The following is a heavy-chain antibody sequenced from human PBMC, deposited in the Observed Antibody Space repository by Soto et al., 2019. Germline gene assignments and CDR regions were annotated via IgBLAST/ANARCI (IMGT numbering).Heavy chain of an antibody. CDR2: ISYDGSFV. J-gene: IGHJ6*02. D-gene: IGHD1-1*01. Sequence: PTGSLRLSCVFSGLTFSDYGFHWVRQAPGKGLDWVAAISYDGSFVYYADSVRGRFTISRDNSRNTLDLQMNTLRHEDTAVYYCAKERGRNRNFAMDVWGQGTSVTVSS. V-gene: IGHV3-30*18. CDR1: GLTFSDYG. CDR3: AKERGRNRNFAMDV.